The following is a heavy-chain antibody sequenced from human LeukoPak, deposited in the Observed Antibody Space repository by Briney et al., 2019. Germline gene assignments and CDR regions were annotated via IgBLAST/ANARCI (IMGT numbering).Heavy chain of an antibody. CDR2: INSRGSGE. Sequence: GGSLRLSCAASGFTFSSYSMNWVRRAPGKGLEWVSSINSRGSGEYYADSVKGRFTIFRDNAKNSLYLQMNSLRVEDTAVYYCAREGSIVPHQDLDYWGQGSLVTVSS. J-gene: IGHJ4*02. V-gene: IGHV3-21*01. D-gene: IGHD2-8*01. CDR1: GFTFSSYS. CDR3: AREGSIVPHQDLDY.